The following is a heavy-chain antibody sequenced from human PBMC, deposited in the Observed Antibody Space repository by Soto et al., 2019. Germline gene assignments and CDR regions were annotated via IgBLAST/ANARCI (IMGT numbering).Heavy chain of an antibody. D-gene: IGHD6-19*01. CDR2: ISGGGEST. CDR3: AKGVGAVAGLYYYYMDV. J-gene: IGHJ6*03. CDR1: GFTFASYA. Sequence: GGSLRLSCTASGFTFASYAISWVRQAPGKGLEWVSAISGGGESTYYAESAKGRFTISRDNSKNTLFLQMDSLRGEDTAIYYCAKGVGAVAGLYYYYMDVWGKGTTVTVSS. V-gene: IGHV3-23*01.